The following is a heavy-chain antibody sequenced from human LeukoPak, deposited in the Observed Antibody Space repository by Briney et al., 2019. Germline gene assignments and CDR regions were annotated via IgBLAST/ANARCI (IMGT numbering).Heavy chain of an antibody. CDR1: GGSISSYY. V-gene: IGHV4-4*07. J-gene: IGHJ4*02. D-gene: IGHD1-14*01. CDR2: IYTSGST. CDR3: ARYKPERGPYYFDY. Sequence: SETLSLTCTVSGGSISSYYWSWIRQPAGKGLEWIGRIYTSGSTNYNPSLKSRVTMSVDTSKNQFSLKLSSVTAADTAVYYCARYKPERGPYYFDYWGQGTLVTVSS.